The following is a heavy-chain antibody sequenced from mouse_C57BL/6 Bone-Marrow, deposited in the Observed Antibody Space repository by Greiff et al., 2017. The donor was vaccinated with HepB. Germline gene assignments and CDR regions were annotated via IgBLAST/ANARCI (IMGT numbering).Heavy chain of an antibody. Sequence: EVQLVESGGGLVQPKGSLKLSCAASGFSFNTYAMNWVRQAPGKGLEWVARIRSKSNNYATYYADSVKDRFTISRDDSESMLYLHMNNLKTEDTAMYYCVRLGDPFAYWGQGTLVTVSA. CDR1: GFSFNTYA. V-gene: IGHV10-1*01. J-gene: IGHJ3*01. CDR3: VRLGDPFAY. CDR2: IRSKSNNYAT.